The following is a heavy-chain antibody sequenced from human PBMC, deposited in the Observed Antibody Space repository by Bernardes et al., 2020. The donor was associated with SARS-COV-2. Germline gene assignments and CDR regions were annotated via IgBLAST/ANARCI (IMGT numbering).Heavy chain of an antibody. CDR2: MNPNSGNT. J-gene: IGHJ4*02. D-gene: IGHD3-9*01. Sequence: ASVKVSCRASEYTFTSYDINWVRQATGQGLECMGWMNPNSGNTGYAQKFQGRVTLTKNTSISTAYMELSSLRSEDTAVYYCARGPIWTGYYYYFDYWGQGTLVTGSS. CDR1: EYTFTSYD. CDR3: ARGPIWTGYYYYFDY. V-gene: IGHV1-8*01.